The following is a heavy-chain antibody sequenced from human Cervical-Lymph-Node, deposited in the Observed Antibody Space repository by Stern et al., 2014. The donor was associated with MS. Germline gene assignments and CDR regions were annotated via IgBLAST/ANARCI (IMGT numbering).Heavy chain of an antibody. CDR2: FNPSGASA. CDR1: GYTFTSHY. Sequence: VQLVESGAEVKKPGASGKVSCKASGYTFTSHYMHWVRQAPGQGLEWVGIFNPSGASASYAQKFQGRLTMTRDTSTSTVYMELSSLRSEDTAVYYCASGTGSKRPTGNYWGQGTLVTVSS. J-gene: IGHJ4*02. CDR3: ASGTGSKRPTGNY. D-gene: IGHD3/OR15-3a*01. V-gene: IGHV1-46*01.